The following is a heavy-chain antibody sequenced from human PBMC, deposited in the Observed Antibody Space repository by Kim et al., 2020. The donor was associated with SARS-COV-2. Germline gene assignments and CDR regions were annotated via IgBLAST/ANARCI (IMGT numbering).Heavy chain of an antibody. V-gene: IGHV4-31*03. Sequence: SETLSLTCTVSGGSISSGGYYWSWIRQHPGKGLEWIGYIYYSGSTYYNPSLKSRVTISVDTSKNQFSLKLSSVTAADTAVYYCAGSYDSSGYPGVRLDYWGQGTLVTVSS. D-gene: IGHD3-22*01. CDR2: IYYSGST. CDR3: AGSYDSSGYPGVRLDY. CDR1: GGSISSGGYY. J-gene: IGHJ4*02.